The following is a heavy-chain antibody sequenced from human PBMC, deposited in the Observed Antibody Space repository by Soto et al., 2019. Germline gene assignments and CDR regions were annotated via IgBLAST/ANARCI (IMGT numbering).Heavy chain of an antibody. CDR1: GFTFHEYA. J-gene: IGHJ6*02. D-gene: IGHD5-12*01. Sequence: EVQLIESGGGWVQPGTSLRVSCAASGFTFHEYAMHWVRQAPVKGLEWASGISSDGDTIAYADSVQGRFTVFRDNAKNSLSLQMNSLRAEDTALYYCTKGGYDLIYYFGMDVWGQGTTVTVSS. CDR3: TKGGYDLIYYFGMDV. V-gene: IGHV3-9*01. CDR2: ISSDGDTI.